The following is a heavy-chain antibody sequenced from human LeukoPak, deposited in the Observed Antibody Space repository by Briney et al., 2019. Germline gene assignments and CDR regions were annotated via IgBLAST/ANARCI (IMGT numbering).Heavy chain of an antibody. CDR1: GGTFSNYD. J-gene: IGHJ6*03. V-gene: IGHV1-69*05. CDR3: ASHYYGSGQKADYYFYYYMDV. CDR2: VIPLFGTT. Sequence: SVKVSCKASGGTFSNYDFSWVRQAPGQGLEWMGGVIPLFGTTKYAQRVRGRLTITTAESTGTAYMDLSSLRSEDTAVYYCASHYYGSGQKADYYFYYYMDVWGTGTAVTVS. D-gene: IGHD3-10*01.